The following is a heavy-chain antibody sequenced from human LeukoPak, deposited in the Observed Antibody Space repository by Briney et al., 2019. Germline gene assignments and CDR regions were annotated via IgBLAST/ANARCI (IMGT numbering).Heavy chain of an antibody. V-gene: IGHV4-39*07. D-gene: IGHD6-13*01. Sequence: SETLSLTCTVSGGSISSSSYYWGWIRQPPGKGLEWIGSIYYSGSTYYNPSLKSRVTISVDTSKNQFSLKLSSVTAADTAVYYCARDEAAAGTGWFDPWGQGTLVTVSS. CDR2: IYYSGST. CDR3: ARDEAAAGTGWFDP. J-gene: IGHJ5*02. CDR1: GGSISSSSYY.